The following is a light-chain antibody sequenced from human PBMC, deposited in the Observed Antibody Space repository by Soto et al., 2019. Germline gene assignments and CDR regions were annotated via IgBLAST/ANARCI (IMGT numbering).Light chain of an antibody. V-gene: IGLV1-44*01. CDR1: SSNIGTHT. J-gene: IGLJ3*02. CDR3: QSFDSGLAGWV. Sequence: QSVLIQPPSASGTPGQTATISCSGSSSNIGTHTVTWYQQVPGTAPKPLIFSHNQRPSGVPDRFSGSQSGTSASLAISGLQSDDEADYYCQSFDSGLAGWVFGGGTKLTVL. CDR2: SHN.